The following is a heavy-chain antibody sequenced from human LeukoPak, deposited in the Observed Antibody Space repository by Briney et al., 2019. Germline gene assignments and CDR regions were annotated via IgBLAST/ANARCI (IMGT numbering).Heavy chain of an antibody. CDR2: IYYSGST. CDR1: GGSFSGYY. D-gene: IGHD6-6*01. J-gene: IGHJ5*02. V-gene: IGHV4-31*11. CDR3: ARVSGAARFFDP. Sequence: SETLSLTCAVYGGSFSGYYWSWIRQHPGKGLEWIGYIYYSGSTYYNPSLKSRVTISVDTSKNQFSLKLSSVTAADTAVYYCARVSGAARFFDPWGQGTLVTVSS.